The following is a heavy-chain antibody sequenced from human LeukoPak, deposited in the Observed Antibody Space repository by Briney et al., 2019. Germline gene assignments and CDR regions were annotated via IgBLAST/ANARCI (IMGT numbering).Heavy chain of an antibody. J-gene: IGHJ4*02. CDR2: ISSSGSTI. D-gene: IGHD2-15*01. CDR1: GFTFSDYY. CDR3: ARRYCSGGSCYSATFDY. Sequence: GGSLRLSCAASGFTFSDYYMSWIRQAPGKGLEWVSYISSSGSTIYYADSVKGRFTISRDNAKNSLYLQMNSLRAEDTAVYYCARRYCSGGSCYSATFDYWGQGTLVTVPS. V-gene: IGHV3-11*01.